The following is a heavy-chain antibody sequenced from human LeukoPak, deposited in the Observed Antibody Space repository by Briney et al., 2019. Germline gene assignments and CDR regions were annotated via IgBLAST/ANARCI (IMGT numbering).Heavy chain of an antibody. J-gene: IGHJ4*02. D-gene: IGHD2-2*01. CDR2: INPMGGTA. V-gene: IGHV1-69*13. CDR1: GGTFSSYS. Sequence: ASVKVSCKASGGTFSSYSISWVRQAPGQGLEWVGVINPMGGTASYAQRFQGRVTITADESTSTAYMELSSLRSEDTAVYYCARDLYCNRTSCSVWGQGTLVIVSS. CDR3: ARDLYCNRTSCSV.